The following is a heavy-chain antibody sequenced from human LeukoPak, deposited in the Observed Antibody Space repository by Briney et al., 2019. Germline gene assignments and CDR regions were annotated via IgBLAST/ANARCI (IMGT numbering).Heavy chain of an antibody. D-gene: IGHD3-22*01. V-gene: IGHV4-59*12. CDR3: ARGLSGYDSSGYYGGWYYFDY. CDR1: GGSISSYY. CDR2: IYHSGST. J-gene: IGHJ4*02. Sequence: PSETLSLTCTVSGGSISSYYWSWIRQPPGKGLEWIGYIYHSGSTYYNPSLKSRVTISVDRSKNQFSLKLSSVTAADTAVYYCARGLSGYDSSGYYGGWYYFDYWGQGTLVTVSS.